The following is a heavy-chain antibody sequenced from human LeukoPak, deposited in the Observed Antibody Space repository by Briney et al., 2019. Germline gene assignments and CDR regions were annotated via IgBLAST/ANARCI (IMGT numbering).Heavy chain of an antibody. CDR1: GFTFSSYW. Sequence: GGSLRLSCAASGFTFSSYWMSWVRQAPGEGVEWVANIKQDGSEKYYVDSVKGRFTISRDNAKDSLYLQMNSLRAEDTAVYYCARDRFLSSWSGGSSFDYWGQGTLVTVSS. J-gene: IGHJ4*02. D-gene: IGHD6-13*01. V-gene: IGHV3-7*01. CDR3: ARDRFLSSWSGGSSFDY. CDR2: IKQDGSEK.